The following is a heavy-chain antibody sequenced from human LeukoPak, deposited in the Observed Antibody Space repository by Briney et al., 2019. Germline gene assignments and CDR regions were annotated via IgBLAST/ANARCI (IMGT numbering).Heavy chain of an antibody. J-gene: IGHJ6*03. CDR1: GFTFSSYE. D-gene: IGHD5-12*01. CDR3: ARAVNVDRDFYYMDV. V-gene: IGHV3-48*03. Sequence: GGSLRLSCAASGFTFSSYEMNWVRQAPGKGLEWVSYISSSGSTIYYADSVKGRFTISRDNTKNSLYLQMNSLRAEDTALYYCARAVNVDRDFYYMDVWGKGTTVTVSS. CDR2: ISSSGSTI.